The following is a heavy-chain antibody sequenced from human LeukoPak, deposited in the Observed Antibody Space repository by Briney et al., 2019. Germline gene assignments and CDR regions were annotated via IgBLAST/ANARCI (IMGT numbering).Heavy chain of an antibody. D-gene: IGHD3-3*01. CDR3: AKDISNYDFWSGFYT. V-gene: IGHV3-43*02. Sequence: GGSLRLSCAASGFTFDDYAMHWVRQAPGKGLEWVSLISGDGGSTYYADSVKGRFTVSRDNSKNSLYLQMNSLRTEDTALYYCAKDISNYDFWSGFYTWGQGTLVTVSS. CDR1: GFTFDDYA. J-gene: IGHJ5*02. CDR2: ISGDGGST.